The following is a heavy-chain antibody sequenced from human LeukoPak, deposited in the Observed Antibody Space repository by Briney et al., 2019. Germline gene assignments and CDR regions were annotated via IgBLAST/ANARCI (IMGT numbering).Heavy chain of an antibody. D-gene: IGHD1-26*01. J-gene: IGHJ4*02. CDR2: ISAYNGNT. V-gene: IGHV1-18*01. Sequence: ASVKVSCKASGYTFTSYGVSWVRQAPGQGLEWMGWISAYNGNTNYAQKLQGRVTMTTDTSTSTAYMELRSLRSDDTAVYYCARGGIVGADGELPDYWGQGTLVTVSS. CDR1: GYTFTSYG. CDR3: ARGGIVGADGELPDY.